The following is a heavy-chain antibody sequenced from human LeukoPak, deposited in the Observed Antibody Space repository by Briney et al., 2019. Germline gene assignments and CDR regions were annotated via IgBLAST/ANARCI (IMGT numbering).Heavy chain of an antibody. CDR3: ARDFGTVSNYYYYYYYMDV. CDR2: INPNSGGT. CDR1: GYTFTGYY. D-gene: IGHD4-17*01. Sequence: ASVKVSCKASGYTFTGYYMHWVRQAPGQGLEWMGWINPNSGGTNYAQKFQGRVTMTRDTSTSTAYMELSRLRSDDTAVYYCARDFGTVSNYYYYYYYMDVWGKGTTVTVSS. V-gene: IGHV1-2*02. J-gene: IGHJ6*03.